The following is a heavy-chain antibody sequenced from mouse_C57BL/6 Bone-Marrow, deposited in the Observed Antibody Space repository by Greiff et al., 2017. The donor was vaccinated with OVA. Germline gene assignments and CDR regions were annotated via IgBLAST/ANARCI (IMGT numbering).Heavy chain of an antibody. CDR1: GYTFTSYW. CDR3: ARGPTYYYYAMDY. CDR2: IAPSDSYT. J-gene: IGHJ4*01. D-gene: IGHD5-5*01. Sequence: QVQLQQPGAELVKPGASVKLSCKASGYTFTSYWMQWVKQRPGQGLEWIGEIAPSDSYTNYNQKFKGKATLTVDTSSSTAYMQLSSLTSEDSAVYYCARGPTYYYYAMDYWGQGTSVTVSS. V-gene: IGHV1-50*01.